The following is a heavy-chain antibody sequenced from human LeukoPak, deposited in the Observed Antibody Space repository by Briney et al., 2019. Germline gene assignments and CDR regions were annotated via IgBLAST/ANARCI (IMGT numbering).Heavy chain of an antibody. CDR2: ISAYNGNT. D-gene: IGHD1-26*01. CDR3: AQYIVGATCNY. J-gene: IGHJ4*02. V-gene: IGHV1-18*01. Sequence: XGXEWMGWISAYNGNTNYAQKLQGRVTMTTDTSTSTAYMELRSLRSDDTAVYYCAQYIVGATCNYWGQGTLVTVSS.